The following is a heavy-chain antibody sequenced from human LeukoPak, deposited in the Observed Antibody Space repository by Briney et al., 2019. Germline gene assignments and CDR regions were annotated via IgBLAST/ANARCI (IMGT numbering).Heavy chain of an antibody. Sequence: LGTLSLTCTVSGGSISSSSYYWGWIRQPPGMGLEWIGSIYYSGSTYYNPSLKSRVTISVDTSKNQFSLKLSSVTAACTAVYYCARHFTSGSYSPAGYWGQGTLVTVSS. D-gene: IGHD1-26*01. J-gene: IGHJ4*02. CDR3: ARHFTSGSYSPAGY. CDR2: IYYSGST. V-gene: IGHV4-39*01. CDR1: GGSISSSSYY.